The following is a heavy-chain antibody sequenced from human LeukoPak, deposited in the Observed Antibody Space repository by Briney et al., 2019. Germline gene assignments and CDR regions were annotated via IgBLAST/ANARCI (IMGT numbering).Heavy chain of an antibody. CDR1: GFTFDNYW. CDR2: ISSSSSYI. Sequence: GGSLRLSCAASGFTFDNYWMVWVRQAPGKGLEWVSSISSSSSYIYYADSVKGRFTISRDNAKNSLYLQMNSLRAEDTAVCYCARDKDSSGWYGDNWGQGTLVTVSS. J-gene: IGHJ4*02. D-gene: IGHD6-19*01. V-gene: IGHV3-21*01. CDR3: ARDKDSSGWYGDN.